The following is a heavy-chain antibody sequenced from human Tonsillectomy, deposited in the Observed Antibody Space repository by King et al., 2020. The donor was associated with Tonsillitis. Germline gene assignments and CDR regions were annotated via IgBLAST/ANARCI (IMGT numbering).Heavy chain of an antibody. CDR3: ARTAGTVY. V-gene: IGHV1-8*02. Sequence: QVQLVESGAEVKKPGASVKVSCKASGYTFTNYDINWVRQATGQGLEWMGWMNPASGNAGYAQKFHDRVTMTRNTSISTAYMELNSLRSEDTAVYYCARTAGTVYWGQGTLVTVSS. D-gene: IGHD6-19*01. CDR2: MNPASGNA. CDR1: GYTFTNYD. J-gene: IGHJ4*02.